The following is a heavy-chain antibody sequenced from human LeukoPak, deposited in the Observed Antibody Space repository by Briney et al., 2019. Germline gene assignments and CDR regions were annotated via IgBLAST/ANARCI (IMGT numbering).Heavy chain of an antibody. V-gene: IGHV1-18*01. CDR3: ARGGYSGYDFLGYFDY. D-gene: IGHD5-12*01. CDR1: DYTVTTYG. Sequence: GASVRVSSTPSDYTVTTYGISWVRQAPRHGREWMGWISAYNGNTNYAQKLQGRVTMTTDTSTSTAYMELRSLRSDDPAVYCCARGGYSGYDFLGYFDYWGQGTLVTVSS. CDR2: ISAYNGNT. J-gene: IGHJ4*02.